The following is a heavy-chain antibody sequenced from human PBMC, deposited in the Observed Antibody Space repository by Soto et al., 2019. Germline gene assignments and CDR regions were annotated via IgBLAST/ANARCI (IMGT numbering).Heavy chain of an antibody. CDR2: ISAYNGNT. CDR1: GYTFTSYG. CDR3: ASSAAGTLTPYYYYYMDV. D-gene: IGHD6-13*01. J-gene: IGHJ6*03. Sequence: ASVKVSCKASGYTFTSYGISWVRQAPGQGLEWMGWISAYNGNTNYAQKLQGRVTMTTDTSTSTAYMELRSLRSDDTAVYYCASSAAGTLTPYYYYYMDVWGKGTTVTVSS. V-gene: IGHV1-18*01.